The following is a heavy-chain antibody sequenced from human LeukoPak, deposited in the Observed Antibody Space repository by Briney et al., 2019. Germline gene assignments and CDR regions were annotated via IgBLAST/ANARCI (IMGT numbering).Heavy chain of an antibody. D-gene: IGHD3-22*01. CDR2: IHDSGST. CDR3: ARGGFYYDSSGYYYIYAFNI. Sequence: SETLSLTCTVSGGSISSSSYYWGWIRQPPGKGLEWIGYIHDSGSTNYNPSLKSRVTISIDTSKNQFSLKLSSVTAADTAVYYCARGGFYYDSSGYYYIYAFNIWGQGTMVTVSS. CDR1: GGSISSSSYY. J-gene: IGHJ3*02. V-gene: IGHV4-61*05.